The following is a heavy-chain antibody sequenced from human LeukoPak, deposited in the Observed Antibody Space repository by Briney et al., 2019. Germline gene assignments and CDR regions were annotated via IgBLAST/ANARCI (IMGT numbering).Heavy chain of an antibody. CDR3: AKGIAVASYYFGY. V-gene: IGHV3-23*01. CDR2: ISGSGGST. CDR1: GFTFSSYA. D-gene: IGHD6-19*01. Sequence: GGSLRLSCAASGFTFSSYAMGWVRQAPGKGLEWVSDISGSGGSTYYADSVKGRFTISKDNSKNTLYLQMNSLRAEDTAVYYCAKGIAVASYYFGYWGQGTLVTVSS. J-gene: IGHJ4*02.